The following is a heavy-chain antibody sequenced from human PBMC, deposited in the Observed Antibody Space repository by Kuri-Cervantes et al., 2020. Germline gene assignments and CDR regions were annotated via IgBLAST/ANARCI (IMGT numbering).Heavy chain of an antibody. CDR2: INHSGST. J-gene: IGHJ5*02. V-gene: IGHV4-34*01. CDR1: GGSFSGYY. CDR3: ARSVRYWFDP. Sequence: SETLSLTCAVYGGSFSGYYWSWIRQPPGKGLEWIGEINHSGSTNYNPSLKSRVTILVDTSRNQFSLKLSSVTAADTAVYYCARSVRYWFDPWGQGTRVTVSS.